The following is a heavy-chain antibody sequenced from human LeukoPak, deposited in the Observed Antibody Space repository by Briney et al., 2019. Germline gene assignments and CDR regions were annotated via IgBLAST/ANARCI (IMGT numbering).Heavy chain of an antibody. CDR2: INHSGST. V-gene: IGHV4-34*01. D-gene: IGHD3-22*01. CDR3: ARGPTYYYDSSGYYD. Sequence: SETLSLTCAVYGGSFSGYYWSWIRQPPGKGLEWIGEINHSGSTNYNPSLKSRVAISVDTSKNQFSLKLSSVTAADTAVYYCARGPTYYYDSSGYYDWGQGTLVTVSS. CDR1: GGSFSGYY. J-gene: IGHJ4*02.